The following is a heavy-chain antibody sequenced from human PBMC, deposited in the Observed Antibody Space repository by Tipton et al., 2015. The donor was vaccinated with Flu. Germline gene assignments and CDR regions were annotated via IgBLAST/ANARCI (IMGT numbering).Heavy chain of an antibody. CDR2: FYHTGDT. CDR1: GDSITGYY. D-gene: IGHD1-14*01. V-gene: IGHV4-59*01. CDR3: ARGLGGNNPY. J-gene: IGHJ4*02. Sequence: TLSLTCSVSGDSITGYYWGWIRQSPGKGLEWIGYFYHTGDTNYNPSLASRVTISVDMSTNQLSLHLRSVTAADTAVYYCARGLGGNNPYWGRGTLVTVSS.